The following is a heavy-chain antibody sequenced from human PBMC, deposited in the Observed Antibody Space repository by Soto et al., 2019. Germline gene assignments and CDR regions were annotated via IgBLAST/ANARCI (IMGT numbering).Heavy chain of an antibody. J-gene: IGHJ4*02. CDR1: GATFSGNF. V-gene: IGHV1-2*02. CDR2: INPDNGDT. Sequence: ASVKVSCKPSGATFSGNFFHWVRQAPGQGLEWMGWINPDNGDTNYAQKFQDRVTMTRDTSISTAYMDLSRLRSDDTAVYFCTRDRSGGNFQYWGQGTLVTVSS. CDR3: TRDRSGGNFQY. D-gene: IGHD3-10*01.